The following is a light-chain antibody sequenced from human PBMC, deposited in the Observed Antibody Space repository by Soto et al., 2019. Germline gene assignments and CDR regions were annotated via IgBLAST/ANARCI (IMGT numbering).Light chain of an antibody. J-gene: IGLJ2*01. CDR1: TSNLGGNT. CDR3: AAWDDSLNAVV. CDR2: TNS. Sequence: QSVLTQPPSVSGTPGQKVSISCSGTTSNLGGNTVNWYQQLPGTAPKLLIYTNSQRPSGVTDRFSGSKSGTSASLAISGLRAEDEADFYCAAWDDSLNAVVFGGGTKLTVL. V-gene: IGLV1-44*01.